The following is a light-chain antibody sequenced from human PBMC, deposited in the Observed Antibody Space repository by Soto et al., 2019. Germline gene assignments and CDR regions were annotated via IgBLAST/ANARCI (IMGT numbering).Light chain of an antibody. Sequence: DIQMTQSPLSLSASVGDRVTITCRASQTISSWLAWYQQKPGKAPKLLIYKASTLKSGVPSRFSGSGSGTKFTLTISSLQPDDFATYYCQHYNSYSEAFGQGTKVDIK. J-gene: IGKJ1*01. CDR2: KAS. CDR3: QHYNSYSEA. V-gene: IGKV1-5*03. CDR1: QTISSW.